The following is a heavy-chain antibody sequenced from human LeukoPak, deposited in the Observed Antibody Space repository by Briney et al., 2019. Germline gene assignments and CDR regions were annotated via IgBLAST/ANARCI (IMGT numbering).Heavy chain of an antibody. CDR2: INSDGSST. CDR1: GFSFSSYW. CDR3: ARLMSVAAAWFDP. D-gene: IGHD6-13*01. V-gene: IGHV3-74*01. Sequence: GGSLRLSCAASGFSFSSYWMHWVRQTPGRGLMCVSRINSDGSSTTYADSVKGRFTISRDNAKNTLYLQMNSLRAEDTAVYYCARLMSVAAAWFDPWGQGTLVTVSS. J-gene: IGHJ5*02.